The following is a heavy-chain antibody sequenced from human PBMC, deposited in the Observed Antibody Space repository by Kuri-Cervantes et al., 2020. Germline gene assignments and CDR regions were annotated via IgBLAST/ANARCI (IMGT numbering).Heavy chain of an antibody. CDR2: ISYDGSNK. CDR1: GFTFGDYA. Sequence: GGSLRLSCTASGFTFGDYAMSWVRQAPGKGLEWVAVISYDGSNKYYADSVKGRFTISRDNSKNTLYLQMNSLRAEDTAVYYCAKDGPAMVIYYYMDVWGKGTTVTVSS. D-gene: IGHD5-18*01. CDR3: AKDGPAMVIYYYMDV. V-gene: IGHV3-30-3*02. J-gene: IGHJ6*03.